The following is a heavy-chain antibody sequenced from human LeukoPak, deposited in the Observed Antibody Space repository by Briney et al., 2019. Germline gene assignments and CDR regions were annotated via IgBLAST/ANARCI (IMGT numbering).Heavy chain of an antibody. V-gene: IGHV3-21*01. CDR3: ASSYCSGGSCYAFDY. Sequence: GGSLRLSCAASGFTFSSYSMNWVRQAPGKGLEWVSCISKSSSYIDYAGSVRGRFTISRDNAKNSLYLQMNSLRAEDTAVYYCASSYCSGGSCYAFDYWGQGTLVTVSS. D-gene: IGHD2-15*01. CDR1: GFTFSSYS. J-gene: IGHJ4*02. CDR2: ISKSSSYI.